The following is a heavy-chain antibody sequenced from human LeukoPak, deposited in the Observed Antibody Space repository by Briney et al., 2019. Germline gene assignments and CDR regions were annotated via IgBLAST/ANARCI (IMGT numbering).Heavy chain of an antibody. D-gene: IGHD4-17*01. CDR1: GFTLSDYS. J-gene: IGHJ4*02. CDR3: AKDFYGDYTYFDY. V-gene: IGHV3-21*04. CDR2: ISSSSDFI. Sequence: GGSLRLSCAASGFTLSDYSMNWVRQAPGKGLEWVSSISSSSDFIYYADSVKGRFTISRDNAKNSLYLQMNSLRAEDTALYYCAKDFYGDYTYFDYWGQGTLVTVSS.